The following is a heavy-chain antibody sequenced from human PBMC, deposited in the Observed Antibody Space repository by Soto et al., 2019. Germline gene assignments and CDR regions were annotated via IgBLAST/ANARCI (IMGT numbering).Heavy chain of an antibody. Sequence: QVRLAQSGSEVKKLGASVKVSCKSSDNTFTHYGINWVRQAPGQGLEWMGWISGYNGNTKYAQKFQDRVTMTADSSTRTAFMEVWSLTSDDTGVCFCAATGGNYFGLDVWGQGTTVTVSS. CDR1: DNTFTHYG. CDR2: ISGYNGNT. D-gene: IGHD2-8*02. J-gene: IGHJ6*02. V-gene: IGHV1-18*01. CDR3: AATGGNYFGLDV.